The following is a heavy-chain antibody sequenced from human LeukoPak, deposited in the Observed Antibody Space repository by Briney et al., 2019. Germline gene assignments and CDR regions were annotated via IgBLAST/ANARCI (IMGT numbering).Heavy chain of an antibody. V-gene: IGHV4-59*01. CDR1: GDPISSYY. CDR2: IYYSGST. J-gene: IGHJ5*02. CDR3: ARKYCSTTNCSPFDP. Sequence: SETLFLTCTVSGDPISSYYWNWIRQPPGKGLEWIGYIYYSGSTNYNPSLKSRVTISINASKSQFSLKLSSVTAADTAVYYCARKYCSTTNCSPFDPWGQGTLVTVSS. D-gene: IGHD2-2*01.